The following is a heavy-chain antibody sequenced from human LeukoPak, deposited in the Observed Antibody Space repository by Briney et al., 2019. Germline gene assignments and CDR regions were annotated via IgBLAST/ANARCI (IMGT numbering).Heavy chain of an antibody. V-gene: IGHV1-8*01. CDR2: MNPNTSDT. CDR3: TRGGEILTHYKHIDY. Sequence: ASVTLSRTSSVYSFTSYDIHWVRQTTGQGLEWVGYMNPNTSDTGVTQKFQGRVTMTRDPSINTAYMELTSLRSEDTAVYFCTRGGEILTHYKHIDYWGQGTLVIVSS. CDR1: VYSFTSYD. J-gene: IGHJ4*02. D-gene: IGHD3-9*01.